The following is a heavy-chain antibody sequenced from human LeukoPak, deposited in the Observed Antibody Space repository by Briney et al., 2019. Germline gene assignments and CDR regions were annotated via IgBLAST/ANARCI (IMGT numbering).Heavy chain of an antibody. CDR1: GCSFTSYW. Sequence: GESLKISCKGSGCSFTSYWIGWVRQMPGKGLEWMGIIYPGDSDTRYSPSFQGQVTISADKSISTAYLQWSSLKASDTAMYYCARTAYYYDSSGYYSFDYWGQGTLVTVSS. D-gene: IGHD3-22*01. CDR2: IYPGDSDT. V-gene: IGHV5-51*01. CDR3: ARTAYYYDSSGYYSFDY. J-gene: IGHJ4*02.